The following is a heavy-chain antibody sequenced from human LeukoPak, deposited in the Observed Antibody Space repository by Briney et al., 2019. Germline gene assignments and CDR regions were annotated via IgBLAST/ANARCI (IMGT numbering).Heavy chain of an antibody. CDR1: GVSISSYC. CDR3: ARDGAAAGGGRIFDY. V-gene: IGHV4-59*01. J-gene: IGHJ4*02. Sequence: SETLSLACTVSGVSISSYCWTWIRQPPGKGLEWIGYIYYSGSTNYNPSLKSRVTISVDRSKNQFSLKLSSVTAADTAVYYCARDGAAAGGGRIFDYWGQGTLVTVSS. CDR2: IYYSGST. D-gene: IGHD6-13*01.